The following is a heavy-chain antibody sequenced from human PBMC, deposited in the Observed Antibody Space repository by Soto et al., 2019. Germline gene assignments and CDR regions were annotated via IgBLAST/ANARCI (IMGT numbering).Heavy chain of an antibody. Sequence: GASVKVSCKASGGTFSSYAISWVRQAPGQGLEWMGGIIPIFGTANYAQKFQGRVTITADESTSTAYMELSSLRSEDTAVYYCARGYYYDSSGYAYYFDYWGQGTLVTVYS. CDR2: IIPIFGTA. V-gene: IGHV1-69*13. CDR1: GGTFSSYA. D-gene: IGHD3-22*01. J-gene: IGHJ4*02. CDR3: ARGYYYDSSGYAYYFDY.